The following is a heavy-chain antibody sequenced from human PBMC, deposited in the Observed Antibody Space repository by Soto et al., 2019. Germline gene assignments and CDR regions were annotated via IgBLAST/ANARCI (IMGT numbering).Heavy chain of an antibody. J-gene: IGHJ6*02. CDR3: ARRGVVAATSWLLVPHGMDV. V-gene: IGHV1-46*01. CDR2: INPSGGST. Sequence: GASVKVSCKASGYTFTSYYMHWLRQAPGQGLEWMGIINPSGGSTSYAQKFQGRVTMTRDTSTSTVYMELSSLRSEDTAVYYCARRGVVAATSWLLVPHGMDVWGQGTTVTVSS. CDR1: GYTFTSYY. D-gene: IGHD2-15*01.